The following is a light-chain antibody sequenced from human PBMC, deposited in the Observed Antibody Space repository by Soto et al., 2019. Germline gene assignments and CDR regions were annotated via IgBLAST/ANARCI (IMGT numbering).Light chain of an antibody. Sequence: EVVMTQSPATLYVSPGERATLSCRASQSVNTNLAWYQQIPGQAPRLLIYGSSTRATGIPARFSGSGSGTEFTLTISSLQSEDFAVYYCQQYNNWPRTFGQGTKVEIK. CDR3: QQYNNWPRT. J-gene: IGKJ2*01. CDR1: QSVNTN. V-gene: IGKV3-15*01. CDR2: GSS.